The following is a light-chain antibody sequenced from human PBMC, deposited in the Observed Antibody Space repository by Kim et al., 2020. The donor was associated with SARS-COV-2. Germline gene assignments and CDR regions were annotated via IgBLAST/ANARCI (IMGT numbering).Light chain of an antibody. CDR3: QQYGSSPLT. Sequence: SPGESATLSCRASQSVSSGYLAWYQQKPGQAPRLLIYGASSRATGIPDRFSGSGSGTDFTLTISRLEPEDFAVYYCQQYGSSPLTFGGGTKVDIK. CDR1: QSVSSGY. CDR2: GAS. V-gene: IGKV3-20*01. J-gene: IGKJ4*01.